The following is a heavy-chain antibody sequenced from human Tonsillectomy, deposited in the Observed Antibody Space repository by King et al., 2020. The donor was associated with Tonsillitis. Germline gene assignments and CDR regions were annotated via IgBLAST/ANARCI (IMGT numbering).Heavy chain of an antibody. J-gene: IGHJ4*02. CDR3: ARWHGDYEDYFDY. CDR2: ISFDGSNK. V-gene: IGHV3-33*05. CDR1: GFIFSNYG. D-gene: IGHD4-17*01. Sequence: VQLVESGGGVVQPGRSLRLSCAASGFIFSNYGMHWVRQAPDKGLEWVAVISFDGSNKYYAESVKGRFSISRDNSKNTLYLQMNILRAEDTAVYYCARWHGDYEDYFDYWGQGTLVTVSS.